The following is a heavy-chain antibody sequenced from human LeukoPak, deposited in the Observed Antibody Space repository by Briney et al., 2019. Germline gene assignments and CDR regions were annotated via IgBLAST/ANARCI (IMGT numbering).Heavy chain of an antibody. D-gene: IGHD3-16*02. V-gene: IGHV4-39*01. CDR2: IYYSGST. CDR3: ARLTFGGVIVRTKHYFDY. J-gene: IGHJ4*02. Sequence: SETLSLTCTVSGGSISSSSYYWGWIRQPPGKGLEWIGSIYYSGSTYYNPSLKSRVTISVDTSKNQFSLKLSSVTAADTAAYYCARLTFGGVIVRTKHYFDYWGQGTLVTVSS. CDR1: GGSISSSSYY.